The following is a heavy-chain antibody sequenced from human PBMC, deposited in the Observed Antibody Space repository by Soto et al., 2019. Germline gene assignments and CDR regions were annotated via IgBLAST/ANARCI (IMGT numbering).Heavy chain of an antibody. CDR3: AKVSHVNIVATTPIDAFDI. D-gene: IGHD5-12*01. CDR1: GFTFSSYA. Sequence: GGSLRLSCAASGFTFSSYAMSWVRQAPGKGLEWVSAISGSGGSTYYADSVKGRFTISRDNSKNTLYLQMNSLRAEDTAVYYCAKVSHVNIVATTPIDAFDIWGQGTMVTVSS. V-gene: IGHV3-23*01. J-gene: IGHJ3*02. CDR2: ISGSGGST.